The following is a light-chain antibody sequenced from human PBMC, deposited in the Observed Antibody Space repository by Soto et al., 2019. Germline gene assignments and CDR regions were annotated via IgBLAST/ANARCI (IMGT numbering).Light chain of an antibody. CDR3: QQYNDYIT. Sequence: DIEVTQSTSTLSASIGDRVTITCRASQSISTWLAWYQQKPGKAPKLLIYAASTLENGVPTRFSSTGSETEFTLTVSSLQPDDSATYYCQQYNDYITFGQGTRLEIK. J-gene: IGKJ5*01. CDR1: QSISTW. CDR2: AAS. V-gene: IGKV1-5*01.